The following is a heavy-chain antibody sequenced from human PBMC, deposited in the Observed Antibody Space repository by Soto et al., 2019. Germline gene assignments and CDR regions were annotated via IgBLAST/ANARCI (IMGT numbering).Heavy chain of an antibody. CDR2: ISYSGST. V-gene: IGHV4-59*01. J-gene: IGHJ5*02. CDR3: ARGGPYGRFIIGDWCHP. D-gene: IGHD3-10*01. Sequence: SETLSLTCSVSSGSISNYYGNWIRQPPGKGLEWIGYISYSGSTNYNPSLKSRVTISVDTSKNQFSLKLTSVTAADTAVYYCARGGPYGRFIIGDWCHPWGQGTLVTVSS. CDR1: SGSISNYY.